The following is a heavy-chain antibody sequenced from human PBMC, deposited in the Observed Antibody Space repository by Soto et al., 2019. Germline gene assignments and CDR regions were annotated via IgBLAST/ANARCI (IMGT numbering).Heavy chain of an antibody. V-gene: IGHV3-9*01. CDR3: AKTPSAFYYYYMDV. J-gene: IGHJ6*03. Sequence: GGSLRLSCAASGFTFDDYGMHWVRQAPGKGLEWVSGINWNSARTAYADSVKGRFTISRDNAKNSLYLQMNSLRPDDTALYYCAKTPSAFYYYYMDVWGKGTTVTVSS. CDR1: GFTFDDYG. CDR2: INWNSART.